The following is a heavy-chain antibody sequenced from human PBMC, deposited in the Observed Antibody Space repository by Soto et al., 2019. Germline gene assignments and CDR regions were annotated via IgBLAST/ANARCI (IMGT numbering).Heavy chain of an antibody. CDR2: INAGNGNT. J-gene: IGHJ6*02. V-gene: IGHV1-3*01. D-gene: IGHD2-2*02. Sequence: ALVKVSCKASGYTFTSYAMHWVRQAPGQRLEWMGWINAGNGNTKYSQKFQGRVTITRDTSASTAYMELSSLRSEDTAVYYCARTLRGYCSSTSCYIPYSYYGMDVWGQGTTVTVSS. CDR3: ARTLRGYCSSTSCYIPYSYYGMDV. CDR1: GYTFTSYA.